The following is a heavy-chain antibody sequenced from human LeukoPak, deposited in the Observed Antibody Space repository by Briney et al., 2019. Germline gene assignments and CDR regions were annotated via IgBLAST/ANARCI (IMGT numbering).Heavy chain of an antibody. J-gene: IGHJ5*02. D-gene: IGHD3-3*01. CDR2: INHSGST. CDR3: ASRREDYDFWSGYYTNWFDP. CDR1: GGSFSGYY. V-gene: IGHV4-34*01. Sequence: PSETLSLTCAVYGGSFSGYYWSWIRQPPGKGLEWIGEINHSGSTNYNPSLKSRVTISVDTPKNQFSLKLSSVTAADTAVYYCASRREDYDFWSGYYTNWFDPWGQGTLVTVSS.